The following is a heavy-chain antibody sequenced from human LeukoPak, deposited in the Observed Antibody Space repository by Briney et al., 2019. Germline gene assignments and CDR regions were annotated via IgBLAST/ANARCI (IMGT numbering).Heavy chain of an antibody. CDR1: GFTFDDYG. Sequence: GGSLRLSCAASGFTFDDYGMSWVRQAPGKGLEWVSGINWNGGSTGYADSVKGRFTISRDNAKNSLYLQMNSLRAEDTALYYCARVYTWNPADYMDVWGKGTTVTVSS. D-gene: IGHD1-1*01. V-gene: IGHV3-20*04. CDR2: INWNGGST. CDR3: ARVYTWNPADYMDV. J-gene: IGHJ6*03.